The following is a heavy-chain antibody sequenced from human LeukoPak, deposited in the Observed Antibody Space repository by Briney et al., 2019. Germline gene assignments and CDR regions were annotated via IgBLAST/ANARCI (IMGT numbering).Heavy chain of an antibody. CDR3: ARGRSGWYNDY. CDR1: GGSISSGGYY. V-gene: IGHV4-31*03. Sequence: SETLSLTCTVSGGSISSGGYYWSWIRQHPGKGLEWIGYIYYSGSTYYNPSLKSRVTISVDTSKNQFSLKLSSVTAADTAVYYCARGRSGWYNDYWAREPWSPSPQ. D-gene: IGHD6-19*01. J-gene: IGHJ4*02. CDR2: IYYSGST.